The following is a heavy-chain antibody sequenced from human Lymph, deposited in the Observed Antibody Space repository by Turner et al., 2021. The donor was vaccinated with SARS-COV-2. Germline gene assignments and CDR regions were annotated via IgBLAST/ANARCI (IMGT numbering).Heavy chain of an antibody. CDR2: ISYDESDK. CDR1: GFTFSSYA. V-gene: IGHV3-30*04. D-gene: IGHD3-22*01. CDR3: ARDRDSSGWVDY. Sequence: QVQLVESGGGVVKPGWSLRLSGAASGFTFSSYAMHWVRQAPGKGLEWGAFISYDESDKYYADSVKGRFTFSRDNSKNTLYLRMNSLGAEDTAVYNCARDRDSSGWVDYWGQGTLVTVSS. J-gene: IGHJ4*02.